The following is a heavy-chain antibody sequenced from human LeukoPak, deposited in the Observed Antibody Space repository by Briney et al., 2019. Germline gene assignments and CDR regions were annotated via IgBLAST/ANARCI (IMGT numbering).Heavy chain of an antibody. CDR1: GGSFSSTTYY. CDR2: INHSGST. V-gene: IGHV4-39*07. CDR3: ARPAHYDSSGYYYRYYYYYMDV. J-gene: IGHJ6*03. D-gene: IGHD3-22*01. Sequence: SETLSLTCSVSGGSFSSTTYYWGWVRQPPGKGLEWIGEINHSGSTNYNPSLKSRVTISVDTSKNQFSLKLSSVTAADTAVYYCARPAHYDSSGYYYRYYYYYMDVWGKGTTVTISS.